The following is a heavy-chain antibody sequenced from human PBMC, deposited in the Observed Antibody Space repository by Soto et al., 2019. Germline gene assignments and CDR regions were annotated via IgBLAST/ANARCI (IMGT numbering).Heavy chain of an antibody. J-gene: IGHJ4*02. Sequence: SLKLSCAASGGTFDDYAMHWVRQAPGKGLEWVSGISWNSGSIDYADSVKGRFTISRDNAKNSLYLQMNSLRAEDTALYYCAKARARVSSRVDYWGQGTLARVSS. CDR1: GGTFDDYA. CDR2: ISWNSGSI. CDR3: AKARARVSSRVDY. V-gene: IGHV3-9*01. D-gene: IGHD6-6*01.